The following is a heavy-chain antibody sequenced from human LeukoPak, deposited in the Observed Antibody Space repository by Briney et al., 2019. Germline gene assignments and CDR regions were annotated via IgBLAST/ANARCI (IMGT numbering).Heavy chain of an antibody. J-gene: IGHJ4*02. CDR1: GGTFSSYA. CDR3: AREGYCSGGSCYHFVY. CDR2: IIPIFGTA. V-gene: IGHV1-69*01. D-gene: IGHD2-15*01. Sequence: ASVKVSCKASGGTFSSYAISWVQQAPGQGLEWMGGIIPIFGTANYAQKFQGRVTITADESTSTAYMELSSLRSEDTAVYYCAREGYCSGGSCYHFVYWGQGTLVTVSS.